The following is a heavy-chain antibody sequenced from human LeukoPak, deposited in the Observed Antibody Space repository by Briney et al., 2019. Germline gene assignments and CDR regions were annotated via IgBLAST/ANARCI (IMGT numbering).Heavy chain of an antibody. V-gene: IGHV4-31*03. CDR1: GGSISSGGYY. CDR2: IYYSGST. J-gene: IGHJ4*02. CDR3: ARGLAAVAVNY. Sequence: SQTLSLTCTVSGGSISSGGYYWSWIRQHPGKGLEWIGYIYYSGSTYYNPSLKSRVTISVDTSKNQFSLKLSSVTAADTAVYYCARGLAAVAVNYWGQGTLVTVSS. D-gene: IGHD6-19*01.